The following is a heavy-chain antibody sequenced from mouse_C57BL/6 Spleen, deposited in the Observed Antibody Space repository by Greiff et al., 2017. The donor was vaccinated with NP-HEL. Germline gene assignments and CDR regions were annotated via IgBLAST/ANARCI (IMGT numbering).Heavy chain of an antibody. V-gene: IGHV1-53*01. D-gene: IGHD1-1*01. J-gene: IGHJ2*01. CDR3: ARPPNYYGSPYYFDY. CDR1: GYTFTSYW. Sequence: QVQLQQPGTELVKPGASVKLSCKASGYTFTSYWMHWVKQRPGQGLEWIGNINPSNGGTNYNEQFKSKATLTVDKSSSTAYMQLSSLTSEDSAVYYSARPPNYYGSPYYFDYWGQGTTLTVSS. CDR2: INPSNGGT.